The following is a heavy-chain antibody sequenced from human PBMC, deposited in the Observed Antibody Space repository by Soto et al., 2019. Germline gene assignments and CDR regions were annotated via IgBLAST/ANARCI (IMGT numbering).Heavy chain of an antibody. V-gene: IGHV4-39*01. CDR2: IHYSGST. CDR3: ARHEGKGNVWPLDY. D-gene: IGHD2-8*01. J-gene: IGHJ4*02. CDR1: GDSIGTTHSC. Sequence: SETLSLTCTVSGDSIGTTHSCWAWIRQSPGKGLEWIGNIHYSGSTYYMPSIRSRVTLSVDTSKNQFSLRLTSVTAEDTAVYYCARHEGKGNVWPLDYWGQGILVTVSS.